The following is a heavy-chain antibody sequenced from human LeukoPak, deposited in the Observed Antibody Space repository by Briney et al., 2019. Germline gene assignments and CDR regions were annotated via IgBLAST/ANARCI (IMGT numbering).Heavy chain of an antibody. V-gene: IGHV3-23*01. D-gene: IGHD6-13*01. J-gene: IGHJ4*02. CDR1: GFTFSGYV. Sequence: GGSLRLSCAASGFTFSGYVMNWGREAPGKGVEWGSAISGSGGSTFYADSVKGRFTISRDNSKNTLYLQMNSLRAEDTPVYYCAKDSSSWSVDYWGQGTLVTVSS. CDR3: AKDSSSWSVDY. CDR2: ISGSGGST.